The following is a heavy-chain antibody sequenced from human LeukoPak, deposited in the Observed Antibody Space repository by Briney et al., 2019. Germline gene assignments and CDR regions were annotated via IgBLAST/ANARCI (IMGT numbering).Heavy chain of an antibody. CDR2: IHYSGST. CDR1: GGSISGYY. Sequence: PSETLSLTCTVSGGSISGYYWSWIRQPPGKGLEWIGYIHYSGSTNYNPSLKSRVTISLDMSENQFSLKLNSVTAADTAVYYCAREGQWLPDWFDPWGQGTLVIVSS. D-gene: IGHD6-19*01. J-gene: IGHJ5*02. V-gene: IGHV4-59*01. CDR3: AREGQWLPDWFDP.